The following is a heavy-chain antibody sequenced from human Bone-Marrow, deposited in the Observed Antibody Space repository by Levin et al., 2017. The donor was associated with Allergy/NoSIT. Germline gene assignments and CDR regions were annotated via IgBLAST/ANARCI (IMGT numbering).Heavy chain of an antibody. J-gene: IGHJ3*02. CDR1: GFTFSRYV. V-gene: IGHV3-30-3*01. CDR3: AREWQWLGRRLGDAFDI. Sequence: GGSLRLSCAASGFTFSRYVVHWVRQAPGKGLEWVAVLSSDGYNKYYADSVKGRFTISRDNSKNTLFLQMNSLRAEDTAVYYCAREWQWLGRRLGDAFDIWGQGTMVTVSS. CDR2: LSSDGYNK. D-gene: IGHD6-19*01.